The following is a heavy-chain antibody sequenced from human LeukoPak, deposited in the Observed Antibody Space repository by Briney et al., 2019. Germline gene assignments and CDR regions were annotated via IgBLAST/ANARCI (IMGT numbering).Heavy chain of an antibody. V-gene: IGHV3-66*02. Sequence: RPGGSLRLSCAASGFTVSSNYMSWVRQAPGKGLEWVSVIYSGGSTYYADSVKGRFTISRDNSKNTLYLQMNSLRAEDTAVYYCASEQLGIDAFDIRGQGTMVTVSS. CDR1: GFTVSSNY. CDR3: ASEQLGIDAFDI. D-gene: IGHD7-27*01. CDR2: IYSGGST. J-gene: IGHJ3*02.